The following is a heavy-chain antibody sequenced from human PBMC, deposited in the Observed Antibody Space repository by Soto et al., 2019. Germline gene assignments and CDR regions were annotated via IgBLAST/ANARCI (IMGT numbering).Heavy chain of an antibody. CDR2: IYHSGTT. D-gene: IGHD2-15*01. CDR1: HFSVTNNKY. Sequence: QVLLQESGPGLVKPSGTLSLTCTVSHFSVTNNKYWSWVRQSPAKPLEWIGEIYHSGTTYYNPSLSSRVSMLQDKSQHLTHLILTSVTAADTAVYYCARDSRYCTDSGCSIRRNAFDVWGQGTLVTVSS. V-gene: IGHV4-4*02. J-gene: IGHJ3*01. CDR3: ARDSRYCTDSGCSIRRNAFDV.